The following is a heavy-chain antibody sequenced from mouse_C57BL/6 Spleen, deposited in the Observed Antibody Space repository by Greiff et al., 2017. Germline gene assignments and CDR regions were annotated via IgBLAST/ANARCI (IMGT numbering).Heavy chain of an antibody. V-gene: IGHV1-63*01. CDR3: NMGYCSSYYAMDY. J-gene: IGHJ4*01. D-gene: IGHD1-1*01. CDR1: GYTFTNYW. CDR2: IYPGGGYT. Sequence: VQLQASGAELVRPGTSVKMSCKASGYTFTNYWIGWAKQRPGHGLEWIGDIYPGGGYTNYNEKFKGKATLTADKSSSTAYMQFSSLTSEDSAIYYCNMGYCSSYYAMDYWGQGTSVTVSS.